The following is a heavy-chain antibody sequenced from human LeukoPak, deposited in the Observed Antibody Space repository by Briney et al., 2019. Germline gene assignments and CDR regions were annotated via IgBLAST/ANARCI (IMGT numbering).Heavy chain of an antibody. Sequence: GGSLRLSCAASGYTFDDYAMHWGRQAPGKGREWVSGISWNSGSIGYADSVKGRFTISRDNAKNSLYLQMNSLRAEDTALYYCAKDMMVGSSGWYDYWGQGTLVTVSS. J-gene: IGHJ4*02. CDR3: AKDMMVGSSGWYDY. CDR1: GYTFDDYA. CDR2: ISWNSGSI. V-gene: IGHV3-9*01. D-gene: IGHD6-19*01.